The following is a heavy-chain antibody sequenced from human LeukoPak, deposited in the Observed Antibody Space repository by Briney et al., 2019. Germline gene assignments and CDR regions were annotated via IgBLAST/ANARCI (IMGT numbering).Heavy chain of an antibody. CDR3: ARDLRLYSSSWYEVSNYYYYMDV. CDR2: INPNSGGT. J-gene: IGHJ6*03. V-gene: IGHV1-2*02. Sequence: ASVKVSCKASGYTFTGYYMHWVRQAPGQGLEWMGWINPNSGGTNYAQKFQGRVTMTRDTPISTAYMELSRLRSDDTAVYYCARDLRLYSSSWYEVSNYYYYMDVWGKGTTVTVSS. D-gene: IGHD6-13*01. CDR1: GYTFTGYY.